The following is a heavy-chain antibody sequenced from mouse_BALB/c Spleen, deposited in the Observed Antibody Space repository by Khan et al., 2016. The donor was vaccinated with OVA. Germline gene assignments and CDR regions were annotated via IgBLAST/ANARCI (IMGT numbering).Heavy chain of an antibody. D-gene: IGHD2-10*01. CDR2: IDPANGNS. CDR3: IRGAYYGRFDY. CDR1: GFNIKDTY. J-gene: IGHJ3*01. V-gene: IGHV14-3*02. Sequence: VPLQQSGAEFVKPGASVKLSCTASGFNIKDTYMHWINQRPQQGLVWIGRIDPANGNSKYDPKFQDKATIAADVSSNIVYLQLNSLTSEDTAVYYCIRGAYYGRFDYWGQGTLVTVSA.